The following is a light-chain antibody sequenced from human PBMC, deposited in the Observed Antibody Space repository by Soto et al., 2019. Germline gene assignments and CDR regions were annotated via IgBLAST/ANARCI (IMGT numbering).Light chain of an antibody. Sequence: EIVLTQSPATLSLSPGERANFSCRASQSVSSYLAWYQQKPGQAPRLLIYDASNRATGIPARFSGSGSGTDFTLTISSLEPEDFAVYYCQQRSNWPRTFGQGTKVEIK. CDR3: QQRSNWPRT. J-gene: IGKJ1*01. CDR2: DAS. CDR1: QSVSSY. V-gene: IGKV3-11*01.